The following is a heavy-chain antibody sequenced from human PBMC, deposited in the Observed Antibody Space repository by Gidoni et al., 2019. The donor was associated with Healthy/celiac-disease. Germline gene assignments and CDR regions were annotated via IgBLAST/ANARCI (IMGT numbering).Heavy chain of an antibody. D-gene: IGHD3-22*01. V-gene: IGHV3-49*02. Sequence: PGKGLEWVGFIRSKAYGGTTEYAASVKGRFTISRDDSKSIAYLQMNSLKTEDTAVYYCTFYDSSGYPTFDYWGQGTLVTVSS. CDR2: IRSKAYGGTT. J-gene: IGHJ4*02. CDR3: TFYDSSGYPTFDY.